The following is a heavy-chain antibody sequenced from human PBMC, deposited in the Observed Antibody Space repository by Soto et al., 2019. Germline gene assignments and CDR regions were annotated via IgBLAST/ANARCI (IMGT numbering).Heavy chain of an antibody. CDR1: GFNFNNYD. D-gene: IGHD4-17*01. CDR2: IGAAGDT. CDR3: ARAYAFGDYGMDY. V-gene: IGHV3-13*01. J-gene: IGHJ4*02. Sequence: EVQLVESGGGLVQPGGSLRLSCAASGFNFNNYDMHWVRQPTGKGLEWVSAIGAAGDTYYPGSVKGRFTISRENAKNSLYLQMNSLRVGDTAVYYCARAYAFGDYGMDYWGQGTLVTVSS.